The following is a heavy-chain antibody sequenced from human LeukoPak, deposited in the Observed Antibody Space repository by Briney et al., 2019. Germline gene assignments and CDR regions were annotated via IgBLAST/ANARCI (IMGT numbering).Heavy chain of an antibody. Sequence: GASVKVSCKASGYTFTNYYMRWVRQAPGQGLQWMGIINPSGGITSYAQKFQGRVTMTRDTSTSTVYMELSRLRSEDTAVYYCARDKGAVAGSPLDYWGQGTLVTVSS. CDR3: ARDKGAVAGSPLDY. CDR1: GYTFTNYY. CDR2: INPSGGIT. V-gene: IGHV1-46*01. J-gene: IGHJ4*02. D-gene: IGHD6-19*01.